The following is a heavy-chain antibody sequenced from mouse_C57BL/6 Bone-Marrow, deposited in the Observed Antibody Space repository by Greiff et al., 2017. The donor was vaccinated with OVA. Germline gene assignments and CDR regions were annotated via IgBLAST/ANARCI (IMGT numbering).Heavy chain of an antibody. CDR2: IDPENGDT. D-gene: IGHD1-1*01. Sequence: VQLQQSGAELVRPGASVKLSCTASGFNIKDDYMHWVMQRPEQGLEWIGWIDPENGDTEYASKFQGKATITADTSSNTAYLQLSSLTSEDTAVYYCTAFITTVVADYWGQGTTLTVSS. J-gene: IGHJ2*01. CDR1: GFNIKDDY. V-gene: IGHV14-4*01. CDR3: TAFITTVVADY.